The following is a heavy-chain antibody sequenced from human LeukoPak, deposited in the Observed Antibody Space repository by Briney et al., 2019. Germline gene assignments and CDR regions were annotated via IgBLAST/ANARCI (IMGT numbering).Heavy chain of an antibody. V-gene: IGHV3-15*01. CDR3: TASDTPGVDY. D-gene: IGHD5-18*01. CDR2: IKSKKFGETT. CDR1: GFTFSNAW. J-gene: IGHJ4*02. Sequence: GGSLRLSCAASGFTFSNAWLSWVRQAPGKGLEWVGRIKSKKFGETTDYAAPVKGRFTISRDDSKNMLYLQMNSLKTEDTAVFYCTASDTPGVDYWGQGTLLAVSS.